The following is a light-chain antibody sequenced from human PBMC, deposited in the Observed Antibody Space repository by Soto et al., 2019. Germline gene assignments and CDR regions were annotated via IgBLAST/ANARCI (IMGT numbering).Light chain of an antibody. CDR3: SSYTSSSTLVV. CDR1: SSDVGGYNY. CDR2: EVS. V-gene: IGLV2-14*01. J-gene: IGLJ2*01. Sequence: SALTQPASVSGSPGQSITISCTGTSSDVGGYNYVSWYRQHPGKAPKLIIFEVSNRPSGVSNRFSGSKSGDTASLTISGVLAEDEADYYCSSYTSSSTLVVFGGGTKLTVL.